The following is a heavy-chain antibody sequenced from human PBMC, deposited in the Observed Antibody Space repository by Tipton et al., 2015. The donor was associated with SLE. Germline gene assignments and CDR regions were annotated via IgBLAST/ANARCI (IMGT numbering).Heavy chain of an antibody. CDR2: IFHIGTT. J-gene: IGHJ6*02. V-gene: IGHV4-38-2*01. CDR3: TRGRGAYCSSTSCPLYYGMDV. Sequence: TLSLTCAVSGYSITSGYYWGWLRQPPGKGLEWIGSIFHIGTTYYNPSLKSRVTISVDSSKNQFSLKLSSVTAADTALYYCTRGRGAYCSSTSCPLYYGMDVWGQGTTVTVSS. CDR1: GYSITSGYY. D-gene: IGHD2-2*01.